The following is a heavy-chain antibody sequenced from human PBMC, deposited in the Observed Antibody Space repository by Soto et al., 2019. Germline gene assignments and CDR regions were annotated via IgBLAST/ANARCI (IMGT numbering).Heavy chain of an antibody. V-gene: IGHV4-59*01. CDR1: GGSISSYY. J-gene: IGHJ5*02. CDR3: ARGYRGERWFDP. D-gene: IGHD3-16*02. Sequence: SETLSLTCTVSGGSISSYYWSWIRQPPGKGLEWIGYIYYSGSTNYNPSLKSRVTISVDTSKNQFSLKLSSVTAADTAVYYCARGYRGERWFDPWGQGTLVTVSS. CDR2: IYYSGST.